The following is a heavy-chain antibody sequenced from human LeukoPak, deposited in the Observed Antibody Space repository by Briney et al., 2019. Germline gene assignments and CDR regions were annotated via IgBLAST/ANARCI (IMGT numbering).Heavy chain of an antibody. V-gene: IGHV4-59*01. CDR2: IYYSGST. CDR3: AREVRAAGPDY. D-gene: IGHD6-13*01. J-gene: IGHJ4*02. Sequence: SETLSLTCTVSGGSISSYYWSWIWQPPGKGLGWIGYIYYSGSTNYNPSLKSRVTISVDTSKNQFSLKLSSVTAADTAVYYCAREVRAAGPDYWGQGTLVTVSS. CDR1: GGSISSYY.